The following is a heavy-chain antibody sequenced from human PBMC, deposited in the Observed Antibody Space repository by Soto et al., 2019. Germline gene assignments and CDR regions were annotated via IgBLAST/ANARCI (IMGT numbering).Heavy chain of an antibody. CDR1: GGSISSSSYY. V-gene: IGHV4-39*01. Sequence: QLQLQESGPGLVKPSETLSLTCTVSGGSISSSSYYWGWIRQPPGKGLEWIGSIYYSGSTYYNPSPKTRVTMSVDTSKNQCSLKLSSVTAADTAVYYCATLWFGEGNYWGQGTLVTVSS. J-gene: IGHJ4*02. CDR3: ATLWFGEGNY. CDR2: IYYSGST. D-gene: IGHD3-10*01.